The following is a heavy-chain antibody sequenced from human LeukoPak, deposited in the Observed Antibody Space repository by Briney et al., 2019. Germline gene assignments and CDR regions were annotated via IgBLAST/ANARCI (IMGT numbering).Heavy chain of an antibody. D-gene: IGHD6-19*01. CDR1: EFTFSNAW. Sequence: GGSLRLSCEVSEFTFSNAWMSWVRQAPGKGLEWVGRIKSKTDGGTIEYAAPVKGRFTISRDDSKNTLYLQMNSLKTEDTAVYYCSKDGGSAWYDNYWGQGTLVTVSS. CDR3: SKDGGSAWYDNY. V-gene: IGHV3-15*01. CDR2: IKSKTDGGTI. J-gene: IGHJ4*02.